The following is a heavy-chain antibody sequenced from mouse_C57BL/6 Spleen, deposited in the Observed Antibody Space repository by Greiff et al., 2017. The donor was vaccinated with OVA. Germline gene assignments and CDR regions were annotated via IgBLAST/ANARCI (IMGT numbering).Heavy chain of an antibody. D-gene: IGHD2-12*01. J-gene: IGHJ2*01. Sequence: QVQLQQSGPELVKPGASVKISCKASGYAFSSSWMNWVKQRPGKGLEWIGRIYPGDGDTNYNGKFKGKATLTADKSSSTAYMQLSSLTSEDSAVYFCARGYSTLYFDYWGQGTTLTVSS. CDR1: GYAFSSSW. CDR3: ARGYSTLYFDY. V-gene: IGHV1-82*01. CDR2: IYPGDGDT.